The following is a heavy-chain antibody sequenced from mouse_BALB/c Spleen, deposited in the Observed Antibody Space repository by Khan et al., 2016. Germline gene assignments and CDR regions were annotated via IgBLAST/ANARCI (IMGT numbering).Heavy chain of an antibody. J-gene: IGHJ4*01. CDR1: GYTFTNYG. Sequence: QIQLVQSGPELKKPGETVKISCKASGYTFTNYGMNWVKQAPGKGLKWMGWINTYTGEPTYADDFKGRFAFSLETSASTAYLQINNLKNEDAATYCCGRGPDGMDYWGKGTSVAVAS. V-gene: IGHV9-3-1*01. CDR2: INTYTGEP. CDR3: GRGPDGMDY.